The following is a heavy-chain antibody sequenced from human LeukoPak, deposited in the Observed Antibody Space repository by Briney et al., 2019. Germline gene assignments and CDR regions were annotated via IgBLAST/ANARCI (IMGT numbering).Heavy chain of an antibody. Sequence: GGSLRLSCAASGFTFSSYWMSWVRQAPGKGLEWVANIKEDGSTKYYVDTVKGRFTISRDNAKNSVYLQMNSLRAEDTAVYYCARIGYSSSSFDYWGQGTLVTVSS. CDR3: ARIGYSSSSFDY. V-gene: IGHV3-7*01. J-gene: IGHJ4*02. CDR2: IKEDGSTK. D-gene: IGHD6-6*01. CDR1: GFTFSSYW.